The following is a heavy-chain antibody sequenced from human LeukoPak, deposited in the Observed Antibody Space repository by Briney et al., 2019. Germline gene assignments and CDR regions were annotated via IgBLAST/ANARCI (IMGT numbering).Heavy chain of an antibody. Sequence: SETLSLTCTVSGGSISSYYWSWIRQPPGKGLEWIGYIYYSGSTNYNPSLKSRVTISVDTSKNQFSLKLSSVTTADTAVYYCARESFYGSGSYYDYWGQGTLVTVSS. CDR1: GGSISSYY. J-gene: IGHJ4*02. CDR3: ARESFYGSGSYYDY. V-gene: IGHV4-59*01. D-gene: IGHD3-10*01. CDR2: IYYSGST.